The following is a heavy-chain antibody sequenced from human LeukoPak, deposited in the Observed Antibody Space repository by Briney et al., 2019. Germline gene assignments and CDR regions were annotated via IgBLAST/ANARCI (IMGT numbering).Heavy chain of an antibody. D-gene: IGHD3-22*01. CDR3: ARTARDSSGYVPYYFDY. CDR2: IIPIFGTA. V-gene: IGHV1-69*13. J-gene: IGHJ4*02. CDR1: GGTFSSYA. Sequence: GASVKASCKASGGTFSSYAISWVRQAPGQGLEWMGGIIPIFGTANYAQKFQGRVTITADESTSTAYMELSSLRSEDTAVYYCARTARDSSGYVPYYFDYWGQGTLVTVSS.